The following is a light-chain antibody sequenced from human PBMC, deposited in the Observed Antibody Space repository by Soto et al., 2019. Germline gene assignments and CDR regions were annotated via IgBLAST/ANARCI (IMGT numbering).Light chain of an antibody. CDR2: SSS. J-gene: IGKJ1*01. CDR1: QSISNF. Sequence: DIQLTQSPSSLSASVGDRVTITCRASQSISNFLNWYQQRPGQAPKLLISSSSNVQSGVPSRFSGRGSGTDFTLTISGLQPEAAASYCCQQSYNTPRTFGQGTKVDIK. CDR3: QQSYNTPRT. V-gene: IGKV1-39*01.